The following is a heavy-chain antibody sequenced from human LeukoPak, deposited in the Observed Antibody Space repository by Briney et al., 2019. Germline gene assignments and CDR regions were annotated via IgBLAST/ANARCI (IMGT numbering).Heavy chain of an antibody. CDR2: IIPIFGTA. V-gene: IGHV1-69*13. Sequence: SVKVPCKASGYTFTGYYMHWVRQAPGQGLEWMGGIIPIFGTANYAQKFQGRVTITADESTSTAYMELSSLRSEDTAVYHCATLRGCSSTSCHYYYGMDVWGKGTTVTVSS. J-gene: IGHJ6*04. CDR1: GYTFTGYY. CDR3: ATLRGCSSTSCHYYYGMDV. D-gene: IGHD2-2*01.